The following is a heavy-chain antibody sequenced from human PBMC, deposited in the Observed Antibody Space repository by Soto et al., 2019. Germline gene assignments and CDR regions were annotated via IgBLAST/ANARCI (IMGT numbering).Heavy chain of an antibody. D-gene: IGHD1-26*01. CDR3: ATVVGAVPY. Sequence: QVHLVQSGAEVNEPGASVKVSCKTSGYTFTSYALSWVRQAPGQGLEWMGWLSIYNGNTNYAQKFQGRVTVTTDTSTDTAYMELRNLRSDDTAVYYCATVVGAVPYWGQGTLVTVSS. J-gene: IGHJ4*02. CDR1: GYTFTSYA. V-gene: IGHV1-18*01. CDR2: LSIYNGNT.